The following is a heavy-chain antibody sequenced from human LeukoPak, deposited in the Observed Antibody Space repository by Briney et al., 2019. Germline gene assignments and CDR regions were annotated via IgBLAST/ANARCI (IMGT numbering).Heavy chain of an antibody. Sequence: GGSLRLSCAASGFTFSSYAMSWVRQAPGKGLEWVSAISGSGGSTYYADSVEGRFTISRDNSKNTLYLQMNSLRAEDTAVYYCAKAPHSSYDSSGYYLDYWGQGTLVTVSS. V-gene: IGHV3-23*01. D-gene: IGHD3-22*01. CDR3: AKAPHSSYDSSGYYLDY. CDR2: ISGSGGST. J-gene: IGHJ4*02. CDR1: GFTFSSYA.